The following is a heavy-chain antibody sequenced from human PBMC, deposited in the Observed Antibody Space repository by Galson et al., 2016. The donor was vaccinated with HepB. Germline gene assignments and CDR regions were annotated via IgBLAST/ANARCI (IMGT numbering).Heavy chain of an antibody. CDR1: GGSISSVNYY. D-gene: IGHD2-15*01. CDR3: ARDNLLRGVATTQTCFDY. CDR2: IYYSGST. Sequence: LSLTCTVSGGSISSVNYYWGWIRQPPGKGLEWIGTIYYSGSTYYSPSLKSRVTISVDTSKSQFSLKLRSVTAADTAVYYCARDNLLRGVATTQTCFDYWGQGTLVTVSS. V-gene: IGHV4-39*02. J-gene: IGHJ4*02.